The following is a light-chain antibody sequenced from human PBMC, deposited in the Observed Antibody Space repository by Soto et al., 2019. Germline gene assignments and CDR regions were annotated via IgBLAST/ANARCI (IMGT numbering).Light chain of an antibody. J-gene: IGLJ3*02. CDR1: SSDVGDYNY. CDR3: CSYAGSYTWV. V-gene: IGLV2-11*01. Sequence: QSALTQPRSVSGSPGQSVTNSCTGTSSDVGDYNYVSWYQQHPGKAPKLLIYAVNMRPSGVPDRFSGSKSGNTASLTISGLQAEDEADYSCCSYAGSYTWVFGGGTKVTVL. CDR2: AVN.